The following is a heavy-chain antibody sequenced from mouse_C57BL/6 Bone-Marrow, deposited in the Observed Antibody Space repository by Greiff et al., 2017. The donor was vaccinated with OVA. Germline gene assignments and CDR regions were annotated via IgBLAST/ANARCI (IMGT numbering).Heavy chain of an antibody. D-gene: IGHD2-4*01. CDR1: GYAFSSSW. CDR2: IYPGDGDT. J-gene: IGHJ3*01. Sequence: QVQLQQSGPELVKPGASVKISCKASGYAFSSSWMNWVKQRPGKGLEWIGRIYPGDGDTNYNGKFKGKATLTADKSSSTAYMQLSSLTSEDSAVYFCARDYDLLLAYWGQGTPVTVSA. V-gene: IGHV1-82*01. CDR3: ARDYDLLLAY.